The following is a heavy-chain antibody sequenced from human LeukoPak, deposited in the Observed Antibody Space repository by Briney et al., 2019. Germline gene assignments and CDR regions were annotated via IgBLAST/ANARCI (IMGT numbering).Heavy chain of an antibody. V-gene: IGHV3-21*01. D-gene: IGHD1-26*01. CDR2: ISSSSSYI. CDR3: ARDVKPEIIVGATDAFDI. Sequence: GGSLRLSCAASGFTFSSYSMNWVRQAPGKGLEWVSSISSSSSYIYYAGSVKGRFTISRDNAKNSLYLQMNSLRAEDTAVYYCARDVKPEIIVGATDAFDIWGQGTMVTVSS. J-gene: IGHJ3*02. CDR1: GFTFSSYS.